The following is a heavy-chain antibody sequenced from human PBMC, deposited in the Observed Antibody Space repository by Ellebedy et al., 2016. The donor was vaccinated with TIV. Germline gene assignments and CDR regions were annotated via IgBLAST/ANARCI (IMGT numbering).Heavy chain of an antibody. CDR1: GFTFSSYA. CDR2: ISSTGSRT. V-gene: IGHV3-23*01. CDR3: AKGRGGGSDSSAPRYYFDY. Sequence: GESLKISCAASGFTFSSYAMSWVRQAPGKGLEWVSTISSTGSRTYYADSVEGRFIISRANSKKTLYLQMNSLRAEDTAVNYCAKGRGGGSDSSAPRYYFDYWGLGTLVTVSS. D-gene: IGHD3-22*01. J-gene: IGHJ4*02.